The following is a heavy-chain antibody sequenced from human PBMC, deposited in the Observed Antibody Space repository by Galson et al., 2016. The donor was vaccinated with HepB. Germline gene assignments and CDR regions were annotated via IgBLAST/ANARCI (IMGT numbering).Heavy chain of an antibody. J-gene: IGHJ3*01. Sequence: SVKVSCKASGVTFSNYGINWVRQAPGQGLEWMGGIRPFLDTADYAQKFQGRVTITVDKSTNTAYMELSSLRSDDTAVYYCARDHGSGWLNAFNVWGQGTLVTVSS. CDR2: IRPFLDTA. V-gene: IGHV1-69*10. D-gene: IGHD6-19*01. CDR3: ARDHGSGWLNAFNV. CDR1: GVTFSNYG.